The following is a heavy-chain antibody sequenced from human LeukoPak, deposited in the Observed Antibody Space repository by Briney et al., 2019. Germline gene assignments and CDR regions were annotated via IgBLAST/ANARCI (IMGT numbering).Heavy chain of an antibody. V-gene: IGHV1-46*01. CDR3: ARDYSSSSPWDY. D-gene: IGHD6-13*01. CDR2: INPSGGYT. Sequence: ASVKVSCKASGYTFTSHYIHWVRQAPGQGLEWMGIINPSGGYTTYAQEFQGRVTTTRDTSTSTVYMELSSLRSEDTAVYYCARDYSSSSPWDYWGQGTLVTVSS. CDR1: GYTFTSHY. J-gene: IGHJ4*02.